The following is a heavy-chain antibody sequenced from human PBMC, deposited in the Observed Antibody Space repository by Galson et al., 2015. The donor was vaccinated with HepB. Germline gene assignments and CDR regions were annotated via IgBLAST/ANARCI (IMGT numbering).Heavy chain of an antibody. D-gene: IGHD3-10*01. CDR1: GFTFSSYS. Sequence: SLRLSCAASGFTFSSYSMNWVRQAPGKGLEWLSYISGSSTTIYYADSVKGRFTISRDNAKNSLYLQMNSLRGEDTAVYYCATYYYASGRGPYIDDWGQGTLVTVSS. CDR2: ISGSSTTI. J-gene: IGHJ4*02. CDR3: ATYYYASGRGPYIDD. V-gene: IGHV3-48*01.